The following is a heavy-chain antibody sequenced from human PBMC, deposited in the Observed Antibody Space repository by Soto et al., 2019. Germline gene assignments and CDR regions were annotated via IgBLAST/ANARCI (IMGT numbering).Heavy chain of an antibody. V-gene: IGHV1-18*01. CDR1: GYSFTTHD. Sequence: QVQLVQSGAEVKKPGASVTVSCKASGYSFTTHDITWLRQAPGKGLEWVGGISTDRGDTIYPQNLQGRVTMTTDSATSTVYMELKSLRSDDTAVYYCARDDLNRGGKYFDYWGQGTLVTVSS. J-gene: IGHJ4*02. CDR3: ARDDLNRGGKYFDY. CDR2: ISTDRGDT. D-gene: IGHD2-15*01.